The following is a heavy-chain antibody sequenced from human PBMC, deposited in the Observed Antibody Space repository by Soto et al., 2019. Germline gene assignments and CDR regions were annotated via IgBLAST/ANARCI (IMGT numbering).Heavy chain of an antibody. CDR2: MYYSGTT. CDR3: ARRKGATMRPGHFDY. V-gene: IGHV4-59*01. Sequence: QVQLQESGPGLVKPSEILSLTCTVSGGSISSYYWSWIRQPPGKGLEWIGYMYYSGTTNYNPSLKSRVTISVDTSKSQFSLKLISVTAADTAVYYCARRKGATMRPGHFDYWGQGTLVTVSS. CDR1: GGSISSYY. J-gene: IGHJ4*02. D-gene: IGHD5-12*01.